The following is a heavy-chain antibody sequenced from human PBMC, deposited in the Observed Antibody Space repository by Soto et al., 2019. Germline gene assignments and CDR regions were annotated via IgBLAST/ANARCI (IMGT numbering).Heavy chain of an antibody. Sequence: GGSLRLSCVVSGFTFSMYWMHWVRQVPGQSPFWVSRISDDGATTNYADSVRGRFTISRDNSKNTLYLQVDSLRPEDAAVYYCARDPKTSGGQHWAFNYFDSWGQGTLVTVSS. CDR2: ISDDGATT. J-gene: IGHJ4*02. V-gene: IGHV3-74*01. D-gene: IGHD7-27*01. CDR1: GFTFSMYW. CDR3: ARDPKTSGGQHWAFNYFDS.